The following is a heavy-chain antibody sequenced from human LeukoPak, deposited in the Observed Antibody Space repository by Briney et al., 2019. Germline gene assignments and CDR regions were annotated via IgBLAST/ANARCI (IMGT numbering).Heavy chain of an antibody. J-gene: IGHJ5*02. CDR3: ARHSYHPLAAAGEIDH. D-gene: IGHD6-13*01. V-gene: IGHV4-59*08. CDR1: GGSISSYY. CDR2: IYYSGST. Sequence: KPSETLSLTCTVSGGSISSYYWSWIRQPPGKGLEWIGYIYYSGSTNYNPSLKSRVTISVDTSKNQFSLKLSSVTAADTAVYYCARHSYHPLAAAGEIDHWGQGTLVTVSS.